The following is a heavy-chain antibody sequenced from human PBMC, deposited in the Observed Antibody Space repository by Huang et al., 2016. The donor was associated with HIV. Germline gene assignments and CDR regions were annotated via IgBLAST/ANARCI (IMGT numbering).Heavy chain of an antibody. J-gene: IGHJ6*03. Sequence: QVQLQQWGAGLLRPSETLSLTCAVYGGSFSGYYGTWIRQPPGKGLEWIGEINHSERTNYNPALKSRVTISVDTSRNQCSLTLTSVTAADTAVYYCARGQGGYYYYYMDVWGKGTTVTVSS. CDR3: ARGQGGYYYYYMDV. CDR1: GGSFSGYY. V-gene: IGHV4-34*01. CDR2: INHSERT.